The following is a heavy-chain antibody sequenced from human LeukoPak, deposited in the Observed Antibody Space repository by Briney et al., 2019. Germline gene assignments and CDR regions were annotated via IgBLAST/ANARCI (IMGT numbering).Heavy chain of an antibody. D-gene: IGHD3-3*01. J-gene: IGHJ4*02. CDR3: ARGARITIFGVVIEYYFDY. CDR1: GFTFSSYW. CDR2: INSDGSST. Sequence: GGSLRLSCAASGFTFSSYWMHWVRQAPGKGLVWVSRINSDGSSTSYADSAKGRFTISRDNAKNTLYLQMNSLRAEDTAVYCCARGARITIFGVVIEYYFDYWGQGTLVTVSS. V-gene: IGHV3-74*01.